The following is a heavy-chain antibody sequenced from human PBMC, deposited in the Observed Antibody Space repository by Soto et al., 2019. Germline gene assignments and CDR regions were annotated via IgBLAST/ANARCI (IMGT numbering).Heavy chain of an antibody. V-gene: IGHV4-39*01. Sequence: QLQLQESGPGLVKPSETLSLTGTVSGGSISGTSSYWSWIRQSPGTGLGWIGNVFYNGSTNCNPSLKSRVTISVDTSKNQFSLKLSSVTAADTALYYCAREFKAVAGFDAFDIWGQGTMVTVSS. CDR3: AREFKAVAGFDAFDI. CDR2: VFYNGST. CDR1: GGSISGTSSY. D-gene: IGHD6-19*01. J-gene: IGHJ3*02.